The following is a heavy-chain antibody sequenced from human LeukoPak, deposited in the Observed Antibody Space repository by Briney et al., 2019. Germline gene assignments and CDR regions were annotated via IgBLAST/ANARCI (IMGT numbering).Heavy chain of an antibody. V-gene: IGHV4-34*01. Sequence: SETLSLTCAVYGGSFSGYYWSWIRQPPGKGLEWIGEINHSGSTNYNPSLKSRVTISVDTSKNQFSLKLSSVTAADTAVYYCARPYHPAGGYCSSTSCPPEDAFDIWGQGTMVTVSS. J-gene: IGHJ3*02. CDR2: INHSGST. D-gene: IGHD2-2*01. CDR1: GGSFSGYY. CDR3: ARPYHPAGGYCSSTSCPPEDAFDI.